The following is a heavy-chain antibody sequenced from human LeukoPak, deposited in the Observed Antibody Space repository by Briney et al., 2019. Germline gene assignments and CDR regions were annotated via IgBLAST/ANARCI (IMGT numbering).Heavy chain of an antibody. J-gene: IGHJ4*02. CDR1: GFTFSSYE. CDR2: ISSSGSTI. CDR3: ASDSLWFGELLPYDY. D-gene: IGHD3-10*01. Sequence: GGSLRLSCAASGFTFSSYEMNWVRQAPGKGLEWVSYISSSGSTIYYADSVKGRFTISRDNAKNSLYLQMNSLRAEDTAVYYCASDSLWFGELLPYDYWGQGTLVTVSS. V-gene: IGHV3-48*03.